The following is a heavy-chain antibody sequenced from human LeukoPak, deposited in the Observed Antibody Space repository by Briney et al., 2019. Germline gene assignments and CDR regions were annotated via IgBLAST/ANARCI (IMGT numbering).Heavy chain of an antibody. CDR2: IYTSGST. V-gene: IGHV4-4*07. CDR1: GGSISSYY. D-gene: IGHD6-13*01. Sequence: PSETLSLTCTVSGGSISSYYWSWIRQPAGKGLEWIGRIYTSGSTNYNPSLKSRVTMSVDTSKNQFSLKLSSVTAADTAVYYCARRPYSSSWYYYYGMDVWGQGTTVTVSS. J-gene: IGHJ6*02. CDR3: ARRPYSSSWYYYYGMDV.